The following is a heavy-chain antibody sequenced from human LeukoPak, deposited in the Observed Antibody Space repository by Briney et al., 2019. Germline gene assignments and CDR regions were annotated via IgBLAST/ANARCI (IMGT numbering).Heavy chain of an antibody. Sequence: PGTLSLSCAVYGGSFSGYFWRWIRPPPGKRLGRIGEINHSGGANYNPCLKSRVTTSVDTSKNQFSLKLSSVTAADTAVYYCARRISRLVPAAISWFDPGGQGTLVTVSS. J-gene: IGHJ5*02. CDR1: GGSFSGYF. CDR2: INHSGGA. CDR3: ARRISRLVPAAISWFDP. V-gene: IGHV4-34*01. D-gene: IGHD2-2*02.